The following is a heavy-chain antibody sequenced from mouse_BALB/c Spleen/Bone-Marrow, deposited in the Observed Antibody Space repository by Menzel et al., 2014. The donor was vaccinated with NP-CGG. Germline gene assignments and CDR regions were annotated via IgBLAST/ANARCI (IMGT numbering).Heavy chain of an antibody. CDR2: IWAGGST. D-gene: IGHD1-1*01. CDR1: EFSLTSYG. V-gene: IGHV2-9*02. J-gene: IGHJ3*01. CDR3: ARGGSSRAWFAY. Sequence: VQRVESGPGLVAPSQSLSITRTVTEFSLTSYGVHWVRQPPGKGLEWLGVIWAGGSTNYNSALMSRLSISKDNSKSQVFLKMNSLQTDDTAMYYCARGGSSRAWFAYWGQGTLVTVSA.